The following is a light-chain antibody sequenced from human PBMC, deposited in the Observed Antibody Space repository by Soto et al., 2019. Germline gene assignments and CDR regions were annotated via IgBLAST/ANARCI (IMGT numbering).Light chain of an antibody. CDR2: EVS. CDR1: SSDIGGYNY. J-gene: IGLJ1*01. CDR3: SSYAGSNNLGV. V-gene: IGLV2-8*01. Sequence: QSALTQPPSASGSPGQSVTISCTGTSSDIGGYNYVSWYQQYPGKAPKLMIYEVSKRPSGVPDRSSGSKSGNTASLTVSGLQAEDEAEYYCSSYAGSNNLGVFGTGTKVTVL.